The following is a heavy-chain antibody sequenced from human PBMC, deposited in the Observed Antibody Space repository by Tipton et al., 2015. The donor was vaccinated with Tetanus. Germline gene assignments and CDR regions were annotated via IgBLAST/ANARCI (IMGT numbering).Heavy chain of an antibody. CDR3: ARDYFGSGSNYFFDY. CDR1: GGTFTNYA. Sequence: QLVQSGAEVKKPGSSVKVSCKASGGTFTNYALTWVRQAPGQGPEWLGWISGYNGNAKYAPKFQGRVTMTTDTTTNTAYLELRSLRSDDTAVYFCARDYFGSGSNYFFDYWGQGTQVSVSS. V-gene: IGHV1-18*01. J-gene: IGHJ4*02. CDR2: ISGYNGNA. D-gene: IGHD3-10*01.